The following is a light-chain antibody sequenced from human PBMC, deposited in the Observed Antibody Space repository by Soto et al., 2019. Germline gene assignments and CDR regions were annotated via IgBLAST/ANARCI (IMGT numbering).Light chain of an antibody. CDR2: AAS. V-gene: IGKV1-8*01. CDR3: QQYYSYPYT. CDR1: QGISSY. Sequence: AIRMTQSPSSLSASTGDRVSITCRASQGISSYLAWYQQKPGTAPKLLIYAASTLQSGVPSRFSGSGSGTDFTLTICCLQSEDFATYYCQQYYSYPYTFGQGTKLEIK. J-gene: IGKJ2*01.